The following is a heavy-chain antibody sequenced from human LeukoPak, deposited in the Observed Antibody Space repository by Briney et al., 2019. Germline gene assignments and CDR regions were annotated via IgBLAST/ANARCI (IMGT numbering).Heavy chain of an antibody. D-gene: IGHD2-8*01. CDR1: GGSIGSIEW. CDR2: SHQTGST. Sequence: SGTLSLTCAVSGGSIGSIEWFSWVRQTPGKGLEWIGESHQTGSTNYNPSLKSRVTTSVDKSKNQFSLDFNSVTAADTAIYYCATNGYYCIDVWGKGTTVTVSS. V-gene: IGHV4-4*02. CDR3: ATNGYYCIDV. J-gene: IGHJ6*03.